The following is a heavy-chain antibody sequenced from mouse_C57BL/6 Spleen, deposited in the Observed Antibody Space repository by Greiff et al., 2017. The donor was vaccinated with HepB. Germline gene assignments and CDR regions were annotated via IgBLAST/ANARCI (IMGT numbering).Heavy chain of an antibody. J-gene: IGHJ4*01. D-gene: IGHD1-1*01. V-gene: IGHV1-64*01. CDR1: GYTFTSYW. Sequence: QVQLQQPGAELVKPGASVKLSCKASGYTFTSYWMHWVKQRPGQGLEWIGMIHPNSGSTNYNEKFKSKATLTVDKSSSTAYMQLSSLTSEDSAVDYCARSRGGGNAMDYWGQGTSVTVSS. CDR3: ARSRGGGNAMDY. CDR2: IHPNSGST.